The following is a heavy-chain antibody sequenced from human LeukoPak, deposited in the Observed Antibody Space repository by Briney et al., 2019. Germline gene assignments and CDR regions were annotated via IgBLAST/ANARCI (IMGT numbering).Heavy chain of an antibody. CDR2: ISSSSRTI. J-gene: IGHJ4*02. V-gene: IGHV3-48*02. CDR1: GFTFSSYN. Sequence: GVSLTLSCAASGFTFSSYNMNWVRKAPGKGREWVSYISSSSRTIYYADSVKGRYTISRDSAKDSLYLQMKTLRDEDTAVYYCARDSLPWELLPLNYWGQGTLVTVSS. D-gene: IGHD1-26*01. CDR3: ARDSLPWELLPLNY.